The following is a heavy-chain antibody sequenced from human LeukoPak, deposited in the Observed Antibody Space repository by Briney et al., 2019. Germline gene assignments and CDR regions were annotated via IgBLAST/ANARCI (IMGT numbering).Heavy chain of an antibody. CDR3: ARHGDTEGSGSYYLDY. Sequence: GESLKIFCKGSGYSFTSYWIGWVRQMPGKGLEWMGIIYPGDSDTRYSPSFQGQVTISADKSISTAYLQWSSLKASDTAMYYCARHGDTEGSGSYYLDYWGQGTLVTVSS. CDR1: GYSFTSYW. D-gene: IGHD3-10*01. CDR2: IYPGDSDT. V-gene: IGHV5-51*01. J-gene: IGHJ4*02.